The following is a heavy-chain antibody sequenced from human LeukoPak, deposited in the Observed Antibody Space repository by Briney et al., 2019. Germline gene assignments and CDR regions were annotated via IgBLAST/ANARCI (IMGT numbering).Heavy chain of an antibody. D-gene: IGHD3-10*01. CDR2: IYPGDSDT. V-gene: IGHV5-51*01. Sequence: GESLKISCKSSGYSFSSYWIGWVRQLPGKGLEWMGIIYPGDSDTRYSPSFQGQVNISADKSITTAYLQWSSLKVSDTAIYYCARSPSGRRGGYYFDNWGQETLLTVSS. CDR1: GYSFSSYW. J-gene: IGHJ4*02. CDR3: ARSPSGRRGGYYFDN.